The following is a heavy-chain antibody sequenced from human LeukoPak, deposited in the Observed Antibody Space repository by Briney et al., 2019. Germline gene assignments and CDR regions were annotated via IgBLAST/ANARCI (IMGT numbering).Heavy chain of an antibody. Sequence: SETLSLTCAVYGGSFSGYYWSWIRQPPGKGLEWIGEINHSGSTNYNPSLKSRVTISVDTSKNQFSLKLSSVTAADTAVYYCAREQKDSVYDPYYFDYWGQGTLVTVSS. D-gene: IGHD5/OR15-5a*01. V-gene: IGHV4-34*01. CDR1: GGSFSGYY. CDR2: INHSGST. CDR3: AREQKDSVYDPYYFDY. J-gene: IGHJ4*02.